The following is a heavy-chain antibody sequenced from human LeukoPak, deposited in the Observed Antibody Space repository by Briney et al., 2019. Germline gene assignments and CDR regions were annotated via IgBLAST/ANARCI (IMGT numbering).Heavy chain of an antibody. J-gene: IGHJ6*03. CDR3: ARADYMDV. V-gene: IGHV3-48*03. CDR2: ITSAGNNR. CDR1: GFTFSTYA. Sequence: GGSLRLSCTASGFTFSTYAMSWVRQSPGKGLEWIAYITSAGNNRYYADSVKGRFTISRDDAKDSLFLQLDSLRPEDTALYYCARADYMDVWGKGTWVTVS.